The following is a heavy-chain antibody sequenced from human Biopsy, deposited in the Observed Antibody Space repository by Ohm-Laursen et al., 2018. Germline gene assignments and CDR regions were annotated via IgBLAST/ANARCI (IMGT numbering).Heavy chain of an antibody. CDR2: VYYTGST. Sequence: GTLSLTCTVSGDSISSYYWSWIRQPPGKGLQWIGYVYYTGSTDYSPSLQSRVTISVDTSKNHFFLRLRSVTPADTAIYYCAKDRGYYSDRTVPGYFDLWGRGTLVTVSS. CDR1: GDSISSYY. V-gene: IGHV4-59*01. CDR3: AKDRGYYSDRTVPGYFDL. D-gene: IGHD3-22*01. J-gene: IGHJ2*01.